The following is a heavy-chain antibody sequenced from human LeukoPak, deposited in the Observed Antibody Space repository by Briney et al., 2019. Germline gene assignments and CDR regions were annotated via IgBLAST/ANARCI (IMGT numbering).Heavy chain of an antibody. V-gene: IGHV3-64*01. CDR2: ISSNGGST. J-gene: IGHJ2*01. D-gene: IGHD1-7*01. Sequence: GGSLRLSCAASGFTFSNYAMHWVRQAPGKGLEYVSAISSNGGSTYYANSVKGRFTISRDNSKNTLHLQMGSLRAEDMAVYYCASSPPTGTTWYFDLWGRGTLVTVSP. CDR3: ASSPPTGTTWYFDL. CDR1: GFTFSNYA.